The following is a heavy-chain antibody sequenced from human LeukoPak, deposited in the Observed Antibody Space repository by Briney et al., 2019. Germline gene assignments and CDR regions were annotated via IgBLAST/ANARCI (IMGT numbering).Heavy chain of an antibody. Sequence: HPGGSLRLSCAAPGFTFSSYAMHWVRQAPGKGLEWVAVISYDGSNKYYADSVKGRFTISRDNSKNTLYLQMNSLRAEDTAVYYCAREAAAGKYYFDYWGQGTLVTVSS. V-gene: IGHV3-30-3*01. CDR3: AREAAAGKYYFDY. CDR2: ISYDGSNK. J-gene: IGHJ4*02. CDR1: GFTFSSYA. D-gene: IGHD6-13*01.